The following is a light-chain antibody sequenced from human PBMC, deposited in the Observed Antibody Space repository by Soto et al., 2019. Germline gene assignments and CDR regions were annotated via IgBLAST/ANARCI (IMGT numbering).Light chain of an antibody. CDR2: DVS. V-gene: IGKV3-11*01. Sequence: EIVLTQSPATLSLSPGERATLSCRASQSVSSSLAWYQQKPGQAPRLLIYDVSYRATGIPARFSGSGSGTDFTLNISSLEPEDFAVYYCQQRSNWPLTFGGGTKVEIK. J-gene: IGKJ4*01. CDR1: QSVSSS. CDR3: QQRSNWPLT.